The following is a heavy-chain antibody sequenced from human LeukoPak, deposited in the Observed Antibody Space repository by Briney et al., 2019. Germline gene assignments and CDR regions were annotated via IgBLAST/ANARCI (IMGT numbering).Heavy chain of an antibody. CDR1: GGSIDHNY. CDR2: IYYSGST. J-gene: IGHJ4*02. CDR3: ARASGRYFDWLQGPFDY. Sequence: SETLSLTCTVSGGSIDHNYWGWIRRAPGKGLEWIGSIYYSGSTYYNPSLKSRVTMLIDTSKNQFSLNLNSVTAADTAVYFCARASGRYFDWLQGPFDYWGQGSLVTVSS. D-gene: IGHD3-9*01. V-gene: IGHV4-39*07.